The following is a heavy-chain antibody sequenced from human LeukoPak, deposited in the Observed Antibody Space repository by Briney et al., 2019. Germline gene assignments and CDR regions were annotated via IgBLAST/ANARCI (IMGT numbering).Heavy chain of an antibody. D-gene: IGHD2-15*01. J-gene: IGHJ5*02. CDR2: ISAYNGNT. CDR3: ARDPGYIVVVVAATRLDP. CDR1: GYTFTSYG. V-gene: IGHV1-18*01. Sequence: ASVKVSCKASGYTFTSYGISWVRQAPGQELEWMGWISAYNGNTNYAQKLQGRVTMTTDTSTSTAYMELRSLRSDDTAVYYCARDPGYIVVVVAATRLDPWGQGTLVTVSS.